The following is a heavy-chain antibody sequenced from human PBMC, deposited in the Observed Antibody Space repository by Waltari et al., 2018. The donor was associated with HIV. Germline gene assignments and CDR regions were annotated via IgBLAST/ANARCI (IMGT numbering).Heavy chain of an antibody. J-gene: IGHJ5*02. V-gene: IGHV4-34*01. CDR3: ASSYYGDYR. D-gene: IGHD4-17*01. CDR1: GGSASGYF. CDR2: ISHSGRS. Sequence: QVQLQQWGAGLLKPSETLSLTCVVDGGSASGYFWSRIRQSPDKGLAWFGAISHSGRSNYNPPLHSRVTISLDTSKTKFSLKLTSVTAADTAVYYCASSYYGDYRWGQGTLVTVSS.